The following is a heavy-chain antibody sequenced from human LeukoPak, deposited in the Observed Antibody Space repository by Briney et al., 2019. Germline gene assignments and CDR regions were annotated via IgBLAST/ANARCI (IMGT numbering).Heavy chain of an antibody. CDR1: GGSISYYY. V-gene: IGHV4-59*01. Sequence: SETLSLSCTVSGGSISYYYWNWIRQPPGKGLEWVCCIDFSGSTNSNPPLKSRVTISIDTSKNQFSLKLTSVTAADPAVYYSAGTTVSDTGNRNFDLWGRGTLVTVSS. CDR3: AGTTVSDTGNRNFDL. J-gene: IGHJ2*01. CDR2: IDFSGST. D-gene: IGHD6-19*01.